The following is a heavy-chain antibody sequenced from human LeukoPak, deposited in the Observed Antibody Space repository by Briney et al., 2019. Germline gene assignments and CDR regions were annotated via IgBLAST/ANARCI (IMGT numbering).Heavy chain of an antibody. CDR1: GFTFSSYW. J-gene: IGHJ4*02. Sequence: SGGSLRLSCAASGFTFSSYWMSWVRQAPGKGLEWVGNIKQDGSEKYYVDSVKGRFTISRDNAKNSLYLQMNSLRAEDTAVYYCAREIAAAGPSFDYWGQGTLVTVSS. D-gene: IGHD6-13*01. CDR2: IKQDGSEK. CDR3: AREIAAAGPSFDY. V-gene: IGHV3-7*01.